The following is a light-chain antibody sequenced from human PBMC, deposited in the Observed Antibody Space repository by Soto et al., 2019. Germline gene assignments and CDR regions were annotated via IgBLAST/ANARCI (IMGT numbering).Light chain of an antibody. CDR1: QDISNS. V-gene: IGKV1-33*01. J-gene: IGKJ4*01. CDR3: QLYNSLPLT. CDR2: DAS. Sequence: IRLTESTSSLSASVGVGVTITCQSSQDISNSLNWYQQRPGKAPNLLIYDASNLETWFPSRFSGRESGTHFTLTISGLQPEDIATYHCQLYNSLPLTFGG.